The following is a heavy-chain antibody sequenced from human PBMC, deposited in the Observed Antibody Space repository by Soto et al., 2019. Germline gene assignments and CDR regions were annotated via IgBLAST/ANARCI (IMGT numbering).Heavy chain of an antibody. D-gene: IGHD3-22*01. CDR2: FDPEDGET. V-gene: IGHV1-24*01. CDR3: ATARITMIVVVDAFEI. J-gene: IGHJ3*02. Sequence: ASVKVSCKVSGYTLTELSMHWVRQAPGKGLEWMGGFDPEDGETIYAQKFQGRVTMTEDTSTDTAYMELSSLRSEDTAVYYCATARITMIVVVDAFEIWGQGTMVTVSS. CDR1: GYTLTELS.